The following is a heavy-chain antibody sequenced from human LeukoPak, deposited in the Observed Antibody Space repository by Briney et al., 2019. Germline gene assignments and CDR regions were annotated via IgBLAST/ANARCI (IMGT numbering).Heavy chain of an antibody. CDR2: ISSDGIST. V-gene: IGHV3-74*01. CDR1: GFTFSTYW. D-gene: IGHD5-24*01. CDR3: ARSREPGRDGDY. J-gene: IGHJ4*02. Sequence: PGGSLRLSCAASGFTFSTYWMHWVRQVPGKGLVWVSRISSDGISTAYADSVKGRFTLSRDNAKNTLYLQMNSLGADDTAVYYCARSREPGRDGDYWGQGTLVTVSS.